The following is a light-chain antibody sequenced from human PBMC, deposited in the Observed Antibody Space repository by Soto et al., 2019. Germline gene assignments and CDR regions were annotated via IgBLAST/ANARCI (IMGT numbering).Light chain of an antibody. CDR2: GNN. CDR1: SSDIGAGYD. V-gene: IGLV1-40*01. Sequence: QSALTQPPSVSGAPGQRVAISCTGSSSDIGAGYDVHWYQHLPGTAPKLLIYGNNNRPSGVPDRFSGSKSGTSASLAITGLQAEDEADYYCQSYDSSLYVFGTGTKVTVL. CDR3: QSYDSSLYV. J-gene: IGLJ1*01.